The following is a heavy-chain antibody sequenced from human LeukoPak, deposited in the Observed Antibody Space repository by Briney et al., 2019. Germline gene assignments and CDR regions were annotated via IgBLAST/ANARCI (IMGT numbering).Heavy chain of an antibody. CDR2: IYYSGST. D-gene: IGHD4-17*01. J-gene: IGHJ3*02. CDR1: GGSISSYY. V-gene: IGHV4-59*01. Sequence: SETLSLTCTVSGGSISSYYWSWIRQPPGKGLEWIGYIYYSGSTNYNPSLKSRVTISVDTSKNQFSLKLSSVTAADTAVYYCARGTVTFDAFDIWGQGTMVTVSS. CDR3: ARGTVTFDAFDI.